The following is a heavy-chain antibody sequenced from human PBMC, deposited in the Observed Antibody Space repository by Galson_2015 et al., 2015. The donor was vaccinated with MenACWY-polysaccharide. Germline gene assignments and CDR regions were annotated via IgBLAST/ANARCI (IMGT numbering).Heavy chain of an antibody. D-gene: IGHD2-2*01. Sequence: SLRLSCAASGFTFDNYNMNWVRQAPGKGLEWASSISSLANYLYYGDSVKGRFIISRDNAKNSLFLQMNGLTGEDTAVYYCARGYCSSNECYTHYGLDYWGQGALVTVSS. CDR2: ISSLANYL. CDR3: ARGYCSSNECYTHYGLDY. J-gene: IGHJ4*02. V-gene: IGHV3-21*01. CDR1: GFTFDNYN.